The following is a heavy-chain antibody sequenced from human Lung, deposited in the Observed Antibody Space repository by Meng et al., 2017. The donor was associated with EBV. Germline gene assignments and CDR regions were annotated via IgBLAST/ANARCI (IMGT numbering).Heavy chain of an antibody. V-gene: IGHV4-59*08. CDR1: GGSISSYY. J-gene: IGHJ4*02. CDR3: ARQSGYFDY. CDR2: IYYSGST. Sequence: GQLRGWGPGLVKPSETLSLTCTVSGGSISSYYWSWIRQPPGKGLEWIGHIYYSGSTNYNPSLKSRVTISVDTSKNQFSLKLSSVTATDTAVYYCARQSGYFDYWGQGTLVTVSS. D-gene: IGHD3-10*01.